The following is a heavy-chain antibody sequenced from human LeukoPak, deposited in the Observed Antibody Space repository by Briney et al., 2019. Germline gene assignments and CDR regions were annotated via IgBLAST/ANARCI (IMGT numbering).Heavy chain of an antibody. V-gene: IGHV1-69*04. CDR1: VGTFSSYA. J-gene: IGHJ3*02. D-gene: IGHD3-22*01. Sequence: EASVKVSCKASVGTFSSYAISWVRQAPGQGLEWMGRIIPIFGIANYAQKFQGRVTITADKSTSTAYMELSSLRSEDTDVYYCARDRYYYDSGGYHTAFDIWGQGTMVTVSS. CDR3: ARDRYYYDSGGYHTAFDI. CDR2: IIPIFGIA.